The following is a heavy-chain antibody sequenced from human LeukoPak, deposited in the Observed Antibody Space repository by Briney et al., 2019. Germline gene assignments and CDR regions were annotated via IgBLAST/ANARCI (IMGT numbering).Heavy chain of an antibody. J-gene: IGHJ6*04. CDR3: AKALAYYGSGSYYTRSDYYGMDV. Sequence: GGSLRLSCAASGFTFSSYGMHCVRQAPGKGLEWVAVISYDGSNKYYADSVKGRFTISRDNSKNTLYLQMNSLRAEDTDVYYCAKALAYYGSGSYYTRSDYYGMDVWGEGTTVTVSS. V-gene: IGHV3-30*18. D-gene: IGHD3-10*01. CDR1: GFTFSSYG. CDR2: ISYDGSNK.